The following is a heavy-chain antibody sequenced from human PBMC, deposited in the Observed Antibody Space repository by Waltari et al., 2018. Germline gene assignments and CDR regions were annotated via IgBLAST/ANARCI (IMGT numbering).Heavy chain of an antibody. Sequence: EVQLLESGGGLVQPGGSLRLSCAASGFTFSSYAMSWVRQAPGKGLEWVSAISGSGGSTYYADSVKGRFTISRDNSKNTLYLQMNSLRAEDTAVYYCAKGPASHFSLYDFWSGQQVTRFGMDVWGQGTTVTVSS. V-gene: IGHV3-23*01. D-gene: IGHD3-3*01. CDR2: ISGSGGST. CDR1: GFTFSSYA. CDR3: AKGPASHFSLYDFWSGQQVTRFGMDV. J-gene: IGHJ6*02.